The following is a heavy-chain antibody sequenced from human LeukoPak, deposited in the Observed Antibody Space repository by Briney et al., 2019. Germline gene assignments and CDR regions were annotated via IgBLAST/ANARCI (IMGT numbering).Heavy chain of an antibody. CDR3: ARSRRPSSSWYMNY. CDR2: IGTAGDT. J-gene: IGHJ4*02. CDR1: GFTFSSYD. Sequence: GGSLRLSCAASGFTFSSYDMHWVRQATGKGLEWVSAIGTAGDTYCPGSVKGRFTISRENAKNSLYLQMNSLRAGDTAVYYCARSRRPSSSWYMNYWGQGTLVTVSS. D-gene: IGHD6-13*01. V-gene: IGHV3-13*01.